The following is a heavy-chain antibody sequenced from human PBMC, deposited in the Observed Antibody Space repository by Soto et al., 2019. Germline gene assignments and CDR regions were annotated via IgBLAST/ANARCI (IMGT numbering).Heavy chain of an antibody. CDR1: GGSISSSNW. J-gene: IGHJ4*02. V-gene: IGHV4-4*02. CDR2: IYHSGST. D-gene: IGHD3-22*01. Sequence: QVQLQESGPGLVKPSGTLSLTCAVSGGSISSSNWWSWVRQPPGKGLEWIGEIYHSGSTNYNPSLKSRVTISVDKSKNQFSLKLSSVPAADTAVYYCARGRTYYYDSSGYYWDYWGQGTLVTVSS. CDR3: ARGRTYYYDSSGYYWDY.